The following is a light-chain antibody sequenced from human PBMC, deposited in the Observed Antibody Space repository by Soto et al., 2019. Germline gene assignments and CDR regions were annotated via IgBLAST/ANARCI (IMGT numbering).Light chain of an antibody. CDR1: QTLSSS. J-gene: IGKJ1*01. CDR2: HVS. Sequence: EIVLTQSPGTLSLSPGERATLSCRTSQTLSSSLAWYQQKAGQGPRPLIYHVSTRASGTPATFSGSASGTELTITITSLQSDDFEVYVCQQYHDWPRTFGQGTKVDNK. V-gene: IGKV3D-15*01. CDR3: QQYHDWPRT.